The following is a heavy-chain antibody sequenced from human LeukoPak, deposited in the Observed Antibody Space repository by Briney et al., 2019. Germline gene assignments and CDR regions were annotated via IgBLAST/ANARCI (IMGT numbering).Heavy chain of an antibody. V-gene: IGHV4-59*08. CDR3: ARGGIAAAVTDY. CDR2: IYYSGST. J-gene: IGHJ4*02. CDR1: GGSISSYY. D-gene: IGHD6-13*01. Sequence: SETLSFTCTVSGGSISSYYWSWIRQPPGKGLEWVGYIYYSGSTNYNPSLKSRVTISVDTSKNQFSLKLSSVTAADTAVYYCARGGIAAAVTDYWGQGTLVTVSS.